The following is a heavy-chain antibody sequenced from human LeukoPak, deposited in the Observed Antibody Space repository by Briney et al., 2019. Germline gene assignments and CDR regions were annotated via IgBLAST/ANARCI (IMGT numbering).Heavy chain of an antibody. Sequence: PGGSLRLSCAASGFTFSSYSMNWVRQAPGKGLEWVSSISSSSSYIYYADSVKGRFTISRDNAKNSLYLQMNSLRAEDTAVYYCARYGPAPDAFDIWGQGTMVTVSS. CDR3: ARYGPAPDAFDI. CDR1: GFTFSSYS. J-gene: IGHJ3*02. D-gene: IGHD4-17*01. V-gene: IGHV3-21*01. CDR2: ISSSSSYI.